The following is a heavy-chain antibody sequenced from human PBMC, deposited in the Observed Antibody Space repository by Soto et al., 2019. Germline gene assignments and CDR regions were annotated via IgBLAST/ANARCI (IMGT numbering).Heavy chain of an antibody. Sequence: QVQLVQSGAEVKKPGASVKVSCKASGYTFTSYGISWVRQAPGQGLEWMGWISAYNGNTNYAQKLQGRVTMTTDTATSTAYMGRKGVRWGETAVYYWAASGPNSASVDRMIVRGQGTTVTASS. CDR3: AASGPNSASVDRMIV. J-gene: IGHJ6*01. D-gene: IGHD3-22*01. V-gene: IGHV1-18*01. CDR2: ISAYNGNT. CDR1: GYTFTSYG.